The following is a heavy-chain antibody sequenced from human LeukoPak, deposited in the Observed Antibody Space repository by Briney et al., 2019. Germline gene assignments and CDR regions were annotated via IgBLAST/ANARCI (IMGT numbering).Heavy chain of an antibody. CDR3: ARGQRYCSSTSCYSYYFDY. V-gene: IGHV4-39*01. J-gene: IGHJ4*02. CDR1: GGSISSSSYY. D-gene: IGHD2-2*01. CDR2: IYYSGST. Sequence: SETLSLTCTVSGGSISSSSYYWGWIRQPPGKGLEWIGSIYYSGSTYYNPSLKSRVTISVDTSKNQFSLKLSSVTAADTAVYYCARGQRYCSSTSCYSYYFDYWGQGTLVSVSS.